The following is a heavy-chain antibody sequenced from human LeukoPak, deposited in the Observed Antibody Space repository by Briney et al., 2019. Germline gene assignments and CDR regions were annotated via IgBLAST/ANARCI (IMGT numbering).Heavy chain of an antibody. D-gene: IGHD3-9*01. CDR3: AKSTAVSRYFDWLLYDAFDI. J-gene: IGHJ3*02. CDR1: GFTVSSNY. CDR2: ISWNSGSI. Sequence: GGSLRLSCAASGFTVSSNYMSWVRQAPGKGLEWVSGISWNSGSIDYADSVKGRFTISRDNAKNSLYLQMNSLRAEDTALYYCAKSTAVSRYFDWLLYDAFDIWGQGTMVTVSS. V-gene: IGHV3-9*01.